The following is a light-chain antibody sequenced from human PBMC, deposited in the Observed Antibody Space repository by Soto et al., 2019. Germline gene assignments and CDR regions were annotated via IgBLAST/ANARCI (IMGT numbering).Light chain of an antibody. Sequence: DIQITQSPPSLSASVGDTVTITCRASQSIRIALNWYQQKPGKAPNLMIYGTSYLRSGVPLRFSGSASWTDFTLTIRGLRPEDFAKYFCQHSFTMPFTVGLGIRVDF. V-gene: IGKV1-39*01. J-gene: IGKJ3*01. CDR3: QHSFTMPFT. CDR1: QSIRIA. CDR2: GTS.